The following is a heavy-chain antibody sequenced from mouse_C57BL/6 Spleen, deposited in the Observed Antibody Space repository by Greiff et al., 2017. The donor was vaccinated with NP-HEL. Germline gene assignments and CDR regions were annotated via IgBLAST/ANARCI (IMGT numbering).Heavy chain of an antibody. CDR2: IDPSDSYT. V-gene: IGHV1-50*01. J-gene: IGHJ2*01. CDR3: ARGGSIRGGY. Sequence: VKLQQPGAELVKPGASVKLSCKASGYTFTSYWMQWVKQRPGQGLEWIGEIDPSDSYTNYNQKFKGKATLTVDTSSSTAYMQLSSLTSEDAAVYYCARGGSIRGGYWGQGTTLTVSS. CDR1: GYTFTSYW.